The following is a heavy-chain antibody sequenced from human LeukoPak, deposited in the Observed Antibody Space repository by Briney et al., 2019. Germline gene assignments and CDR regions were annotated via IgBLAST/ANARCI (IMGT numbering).Heavy chain of an antibody. J-gene: IGHJ4*02. CDR2: ISYDGSNK. D-gene: IGHD2-2*01. V-gene: IGHV3-30-3*01. CDR3: ARVFHPTSSQFYFDY. CDR1: GFTFSSYA. Sequence: GRSLRLSCAASGFTFSSYAMHWVRQAPGKGLEWVAVISYDGSNKYYADSVKGRFTISRDNSKNTLYLQMNSLRAEDTAVYYCARVFHPTSSQFYFDYWGQGTLVTVSS.